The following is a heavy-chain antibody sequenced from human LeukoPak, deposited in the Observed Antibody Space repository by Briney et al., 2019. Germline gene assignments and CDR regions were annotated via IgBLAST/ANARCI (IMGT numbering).Heavy chain of an antibody. D-gene: IGHD6-19*01. V-gene: IGHV1-2*02. CDR3: ARDRDQWLPERCDY. J-gene: IGHJ4*02. Sequence: ASVKVSCKASGYTFTGYYMHWVRQGPGQGLEWMGWINPNSGGTNYAQRFQGRVTMTRDTSISTAYMELSRLRSDDTAVYYCARDRDQWLPERCDYWGQGTLVTVSS. CDR2: INPNSGGT. CDR1: GYTFTGYY.